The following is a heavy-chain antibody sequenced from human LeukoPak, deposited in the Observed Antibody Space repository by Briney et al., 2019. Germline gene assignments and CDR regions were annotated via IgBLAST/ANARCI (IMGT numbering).Heavy chain of an antibody. CDR3: ASHRDYGSGSYYSPLDV. J-gene: IGHJ6*02. V-gene: IGHV3-23*01. CDR1: GFTFSSYS. Sequence: TGGSLRLSCAASGFTFSSYSMNWVRQAPGKGLEWVSAISGSGGGTYYADSVKGRFTISRDNSKNTLYLQMNSLRAEDTAVYYCASHRDYGSGSYYSPLDVWGQGTTVTVSS. CDR2: ISGSGGGT. D-gene: IGHD3-10*01.